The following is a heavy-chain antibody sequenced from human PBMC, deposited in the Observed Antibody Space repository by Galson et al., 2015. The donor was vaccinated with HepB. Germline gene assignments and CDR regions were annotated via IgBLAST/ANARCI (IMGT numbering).Heavy chain of an antibody. J-gene: IGHJ4*02. CDR1: FTVSRIY. CDR2: IYSGGTT. D-gene: IGHD3-10*01. Sequence: FTVSRIYMSWVRQAPGKGLEWVSVIYSGGTTYYADSVKGRFTISRHNSKNTLYLQMNSLRAEDTAVYYCARGSRGWIWFGEFLFDYWGQGTLVTVSS. V-gene: IGHV3-53*04. CDR3: ARGSRGWIWFGEFLFDY.